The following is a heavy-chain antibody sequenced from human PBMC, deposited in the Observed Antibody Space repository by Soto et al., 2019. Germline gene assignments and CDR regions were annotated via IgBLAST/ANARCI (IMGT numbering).Heavy chain of an antibody. V-gene: IGHV3-23*01. CDR1: GFTFSSYA. J-gene: IGHJ6*02. Sequence: GSLRLSCAASGFTFSSYAMSWVRQAPGKGLEWVSAISGSGGSTYYADSVKGRFTISRDNSKNTLYLQMNSLRAEDTAVYCCAKDTGIVVVPAAILGGMDVWGQGTTVTVSS. CDR2: ISGSGGST. D-gene: IGHD2-2*01. CDR3: AKDTGIVVVPAAILGGMDV.